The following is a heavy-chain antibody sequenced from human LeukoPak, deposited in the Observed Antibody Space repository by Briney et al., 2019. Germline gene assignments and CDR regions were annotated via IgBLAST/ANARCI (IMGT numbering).Heavy chain of an antibody. J-gene: IGHJ4*02. CDR1: GFTFDDYA. D-gene: IGHD5-24*01. CDR2: ISWNSGSI. CDR3: AKDTGPGYSASDY. Sequence: GGSLRLSCAASGFTFDDYAMHWVRQAPGKGLEWVSGISWNSGSIGYADSVKGRFTISRDNAKNSLYLQMNSLRAEDTALYYCAKDTGPGYSASDYWGQGTLVTVSS. V-gene: IGHV3-9*01.